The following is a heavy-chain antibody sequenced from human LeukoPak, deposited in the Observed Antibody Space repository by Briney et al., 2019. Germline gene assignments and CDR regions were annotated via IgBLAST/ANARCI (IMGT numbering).Heavy chain of an antibody. J-gene: IGHJ5*02. V-gene: IGHV7-4-1*02. CDR2: INTNTGNP. CDR1: GYTFTSYA. D-gene: IGHD3-10*01. CDR3: ARVQRLLWFGDTDRFDP. Sequence: GASVKVSCKASGYTFTSYAMNWVRQAPGQGLEWMGWINTNTGNPTYARGFTGRFVFSLDTSVSTAYLQISSLKAEDTAVYYCARVQRLLWFGDTDRFDPWGQGTLVTVSS.